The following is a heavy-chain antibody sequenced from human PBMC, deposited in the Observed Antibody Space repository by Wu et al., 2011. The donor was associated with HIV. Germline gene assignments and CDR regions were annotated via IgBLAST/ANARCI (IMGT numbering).Heavy chain of an antibody. J-gene: IGHJ5*02. V-gene: IGHV1-69*05. CDR1: EGSFSSYA. CDR2: FMPTLGTT. Sequence: QAQLVQSGAEVKKPGSSVKVSCKASEGSFSSYALSWVRQAPGQGLEWMGGFMPTLGTTNYAQKFQGRVTITTDESTNTAYMELTSLRSEDTAVYYCARVALTGFDPWGQGTLVTVSS. CDR3: ARVALTGFDP.